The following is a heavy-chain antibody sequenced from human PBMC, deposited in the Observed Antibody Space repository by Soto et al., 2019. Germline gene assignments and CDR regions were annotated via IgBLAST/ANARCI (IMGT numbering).Heavy chain of an antibody. D-gene: IGHD2-2*01. J-gene: IGHJ6*02. Sequence: PSETLSLTCTVSGGSISSYYWSWIRQPPGKELQYIGYIYYSGSTNYNPSLKSRVTISDDTSTNQFSLTLSSVTAADTAVYSCARHPGYCSGSSCYGYYTMDVWGQGTTVTVSS. CDR1: GGSISSYY. CDR2: IYYSGST. CDR3: ARHPGYCSGSSCYGYYTMDV. V-gene: IGHV4-59*08.